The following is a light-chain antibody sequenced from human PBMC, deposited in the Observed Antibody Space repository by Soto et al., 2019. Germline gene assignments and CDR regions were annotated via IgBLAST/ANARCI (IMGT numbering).Light chain of an antibody. Sequence: DIQLTQSPSSVSASVGDSVTITCRASQSVDNWLAWYQQKPGKAPKLLIYSTSSLQSGVPSRFSGSGSGTDFTLTVSGLQPEDFAIYDCQQANTFPFTFGQGTRLDIK. CDR1: QSVDNW. CDR2: STS. J-gene: IGKJ5*01. CDR3: QQANTFPFT. V-gene: IGKV1-12*01.